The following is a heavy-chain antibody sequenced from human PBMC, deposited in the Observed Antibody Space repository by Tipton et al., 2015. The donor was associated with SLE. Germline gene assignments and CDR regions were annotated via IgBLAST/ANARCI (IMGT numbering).Heavy chain of an antibody. CDR2: ISYSGSP. CDR3: VRGVAS. CDR1: GGSIISSSYS. Sequence: TLSLTCSVSGGSIISSSYSWGWIRQSPGKGLEWIGTISYSGSPYYNPSLKSRVTISVDTSKNQFSLKLTSVTAADTAVYYCVRGVASWGQGTLVTVSS. J-gene: IGHJ4*02. V-gene: IGHV4-39*01.